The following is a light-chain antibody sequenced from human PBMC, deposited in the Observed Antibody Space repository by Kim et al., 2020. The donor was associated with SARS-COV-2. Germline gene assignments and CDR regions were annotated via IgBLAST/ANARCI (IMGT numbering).Light chain of an antibody. CDR3: SSYTSSNNFVV. V-gene: IGLV2-18*02. CDR2: EVS. J-gene: IGLJ2*01. Sequence: QSALTQPPSVSGSPGQSVTISCTGTSSDVGSYNRVSWYQQPPGTAPKLLIYEVSTRPSGVPDRFSGSKSDNTASLTISGLQAEDEADYYCSSYTSSNNFVVFGGGTQLTVL. CDR1: SSDVGSYNR.